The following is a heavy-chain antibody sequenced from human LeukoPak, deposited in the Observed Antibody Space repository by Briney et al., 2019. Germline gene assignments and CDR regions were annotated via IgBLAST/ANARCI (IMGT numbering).Heavy chain of an antibody. V-gene: IGHV3-74*01. CDR1: GYSFSSFW. D-gene: IGHD1-14*01. CDR2: VNNEGTGR. CDR3: ARGGPNHAFDI. Sequence: GGSLRLSCAASGYSFSSFWIYWVRQVPGKGLVYVSRVNNEGTGRTYADSVKGRFTISRDNAKNTVYLQMNSLRDEDTAVYYCARGGPNHAFDIWGQATMVTVS. J-gene: IGHJ3*02.